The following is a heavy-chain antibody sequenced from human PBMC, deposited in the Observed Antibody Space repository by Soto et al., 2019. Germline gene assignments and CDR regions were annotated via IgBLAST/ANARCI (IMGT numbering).Heavy chain of an antibody. J-gene: IGHJ4*02. CDR1: GGSISSYY. V-gene: IGHV4-59*08. CDR2: IYYSGST. Sequence: SETLSLTCTVSGGSISSYYWSWIRQPPGKGLEWIGYIYYSGSTNYSPSLKSRVTISVDTSKNQFSLKLSSVTAADTAVYYCGRSHIVPRLFMYPYDYWGQGTLVTVSS. CDR3: GRSHIVPRLFMYPYDY. D-gene: IGHD5-12*01.